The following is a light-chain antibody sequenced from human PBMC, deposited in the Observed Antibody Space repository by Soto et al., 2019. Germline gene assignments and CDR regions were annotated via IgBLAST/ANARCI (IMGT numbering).Light chain of an antibody. CDR2: EVT. Sequence: QSALTQPPSASGSPGQSVTISCTGTSSDVGGYNYVSWYQQYPGRASKLMIYEVTKRPSGVHDRFSGSKSGNTASLTVSGLQAEDEADYYCSSYAASNNFYFVFGGGTKLTVL. J-gene: IGLJ3*02. CDR1: SSDVGGYNY. CDR3: SSYAASNNFYFV. V-gene: IGLV2-8*01.